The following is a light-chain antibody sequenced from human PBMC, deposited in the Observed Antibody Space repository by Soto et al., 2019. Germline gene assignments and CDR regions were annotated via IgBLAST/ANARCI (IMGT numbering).Light chain of an antibody. Sequence: ELVITHSPATLSVSQGEAVTPSCSASQSVSRYLPLYQQKPGQDPRILIYDASIRATGIPVRFSGSGSGTEFTLTISSLQSEDFAVYYCQRYDHWTPWTFGQGTKVDIK. CDR2: DAS. V-gene: IGKV3-15*01. CDR3: QRYDHWTPWT. J-gene: IGKJ1*01. CDR1: QSVSRY.